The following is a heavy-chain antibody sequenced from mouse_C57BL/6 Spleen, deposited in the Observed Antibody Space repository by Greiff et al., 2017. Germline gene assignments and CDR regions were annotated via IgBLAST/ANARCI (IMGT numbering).Heavy chain of an antibody. V-gene: IGHV5-12*01. CDR1: GFTFSDYY. J-gene: IGHJ4*01. CDR2: ISNGGGST. CDR3: ALTGTGYAMDY. D-gene: IGHD4-1*01. Sequence: DVMLVESGGGLVQPGGSLKLSCAASGFTFSDYYMYWVRQTPEKRLEWVAYISNGGGSTYYPDTVKGRFTISRDNAKNTLYLQMSRLKSEDTAMYYCALTGTGYAMDYWGQGTSVTVSS.